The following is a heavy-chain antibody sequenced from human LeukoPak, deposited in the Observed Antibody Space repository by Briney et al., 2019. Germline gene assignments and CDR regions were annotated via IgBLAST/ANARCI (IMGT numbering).Heavy chain of an antibody. CDR1: GFTFSSYE. CDR2: ISSDWNTI. CDR3: VRRFDC. J-gene: IGHJ4*02. Sequence: TGGSLRPSCAASGFTFSSYEMNWVRQAPGKGLEWVSYISSDWNTIYYADSVKGRFTLSRDNGKNSLYLQMDSLRVEDTAIYYCVRRFDCWGQGTLVTVSS. V-gene: IGHV3-48*03.